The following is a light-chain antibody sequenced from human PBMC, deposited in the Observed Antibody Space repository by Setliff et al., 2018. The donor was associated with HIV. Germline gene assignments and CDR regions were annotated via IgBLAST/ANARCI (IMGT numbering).Light chain of an antibody. CDR1: SSDVGGYNY. Sequence: QSALAQPASVSGSPGQSITISCTGTSSDVGGYNYVSWYQQHPGKAPKLMLYDVSNRPSGVSNRFSGSKSGNTPSLTISGLQAEDEADYFCSSYAGSNIYVFGTGTKVTV. J-gene: IGLJ1*01. V-gene: IGLV2-14*03. CDR3: SSYAGSNIYV. CDR2: DVS.